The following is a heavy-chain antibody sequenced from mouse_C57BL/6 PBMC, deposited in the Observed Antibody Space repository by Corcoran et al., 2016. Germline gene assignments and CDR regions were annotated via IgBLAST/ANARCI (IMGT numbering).Heavy chain of an antibody. V-gene: IGHV1-19*01. CDR1: GYTFTDYY. Sequence: EVQLQQSGPVLVKPGASVKMSCKASGYTFTDYYMNWVKQSHGKSLEWIGVINPYNGGTSYNQKFKGKATLTVDKSSSTAYMELNSLTSEDSAVYYCARSRSGYFAMDYWGQGTSVTVSS. CDR3: ARSRSGYFAMDY. J-gene: IGHJ4*01. CDR2: INPYNGGT. D-gene: IGHD1-1*01.